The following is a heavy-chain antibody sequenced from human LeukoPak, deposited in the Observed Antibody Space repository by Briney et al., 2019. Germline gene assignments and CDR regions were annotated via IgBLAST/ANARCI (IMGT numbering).Heavy chain of an antibody. Sequence: GGSLRLSCAASGFTFSSYAMSWVRQAPGKGLEWVSVVSGSGDSTDYADSVKGRFTISRDNSKSTLYLQMNSLRAEDTAVYYCAKDPYYYDSSGYYANWGQGTLVTVSS. CDR3: AKDPYYYDSSGYYAN. J-gene: IGHJ4*02. V-gene: IGHV3-23*01. D-gene: IGHD3-22*01. CDR1: GFTFSSYA. CDR2: VSGSGDST.